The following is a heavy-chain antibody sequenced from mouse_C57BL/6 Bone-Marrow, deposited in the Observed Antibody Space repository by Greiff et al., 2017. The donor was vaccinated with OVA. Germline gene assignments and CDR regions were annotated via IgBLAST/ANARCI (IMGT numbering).Heavy chain of an antibody. CDR1: GFTFSSYA. V-gene: IGHV5-4*01. Sequence: EVQLQESGGGLVKPGGSLKLSCAASGFTFSSYAMSWVRQTPEKRLEWVATISDGGSYTYYPDNVKGRFTISRDNAKNNLYLQMSHLKSEDTAMYYCARDGDSWGQGTTLTVSS. J-gene: IGHJ2*01. CDR3: ARDGDS. CDR2: ISDGGSYT.